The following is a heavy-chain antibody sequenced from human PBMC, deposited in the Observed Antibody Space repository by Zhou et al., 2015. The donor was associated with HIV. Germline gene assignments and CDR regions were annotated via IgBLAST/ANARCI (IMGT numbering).Heavy chain of an antibody. CDR1: GYTFTSYG. J-gene: IGHJ4*02. Sequence: QVQLVQSGAEEKKPGASVKVSCKASGYTFTSYGISWVRQAPGQGLEWMGWISAYNGNTNYAQKLQGRVTMTTDTSTSTAYMELRSLRSDDTAVYYCARATAPSYYDSSGYALPMLYWGQGTLVTVSS. CDR2: ISAYNGNT. D-gene: IGHD3-22*01. V-gene: IGHV1-18*01. CDR3: ARATAPSYYDSSGYALPMLY.